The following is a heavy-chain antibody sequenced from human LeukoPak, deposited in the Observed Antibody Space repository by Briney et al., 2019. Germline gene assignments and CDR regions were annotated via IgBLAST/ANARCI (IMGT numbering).Heavy chain of an antibody. CDR2: MNPNSGNT. V-gene: IGHV1-8*01. J-gene: IGHJ4*02. CDR3: GRGCVSAALAVDF. D-gene: IGHD5/OR15-5a*01. CDR1: GYTFTTYD. Sequence: ASVKVSCKASGYTFTTYDINWVRQATGQGLEWMGWMNPNSGNTGYAQKFQSRVTMTRNISINTAYMELSSLRSEDTAMYYCGRGCVSAALAVDFWGQGTLVTVSS.